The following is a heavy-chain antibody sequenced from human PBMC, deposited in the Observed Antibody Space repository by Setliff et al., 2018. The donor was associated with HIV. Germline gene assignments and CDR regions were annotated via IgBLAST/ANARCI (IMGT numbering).Heavy chain of an antibody. D-gene: IGHD3-16*01. CDR1: GFTFSYAW. Sequence: GGSLRLSCAASGFTFSYAWMSWVRQAPGKGLEWVGRIKSKTDGGTTDYAAPVKGRFTISRDNAKNSLYLEMNSLRAEDAAVYYCAREFIPTGFFDYWGQGVLVTVSS. V-gene: IGHV3-15*01. J-gene: IGHJ4*02. CDR3: AREFIPTGFFDY. CDR2: IKSKTDGGTT.